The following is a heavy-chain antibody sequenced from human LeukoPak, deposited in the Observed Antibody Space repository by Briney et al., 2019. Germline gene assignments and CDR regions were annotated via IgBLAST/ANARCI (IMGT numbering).Heavy chain of an antibody. CDR3: ASPTIFGVLTHDY. J-gene: IGHJ4*02. Sequence: SETLSLTCTVSGVSISSSDYYWGWIRQPPGKGLEWIGSIYYSGSTYYNPSLKSRVTISVDTSKNQFSLKLTSVTAADTAVYFCASPTIFGVLTHDYWGQGTLVTVSS. CDR2: IYYSGST. V-gene: IGHV4-39*01. CDR1: GVSISSSDYY. D-gene: IGHD3-3*01.